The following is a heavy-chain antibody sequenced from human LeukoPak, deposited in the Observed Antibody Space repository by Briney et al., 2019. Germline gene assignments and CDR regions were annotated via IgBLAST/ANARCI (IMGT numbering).Heavy chain of an antibody. Sequence: SVKVSCKASGYTFTSYGISWVRQAPGQGLEWMGGIIPIFGTANYAQKFQGRVTITADESTSTAYMELSSLRSEDTAVYYCARGYNYDFWSGSYYYYMDVWGKGTTVTVSS. J-gene: IGHJ6*03. CDR1: GYTFTSYG. D-gene: IGHD3-3*01. V-gene: IGHV1-69*13. CDR2: IIPIFGTA. CDR3: ARGYNYDFWSGSYYYYMDV.